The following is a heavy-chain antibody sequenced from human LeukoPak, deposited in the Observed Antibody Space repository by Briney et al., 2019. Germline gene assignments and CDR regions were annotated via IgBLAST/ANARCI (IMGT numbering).Heavy chain of an antibody. CDR1: GFTFSSYA. D-gene: IGHD5-18*01. V-gene: IGHV3-30*04. J-gene: IGHJ4*02. CDR3: ARAPLGGGYSYGPQFDY. CDR2: ISYDGSNK. Sequence: PGGSLRLSCAASGFTFSSYAMHWVRQAPGKGLEWVAVISYDGSNKYYADSVKGRFTISRDNSENTLYLQMNSLRAEDTAVYYCARAPLGGGYSYGPQFDYWGQGTLVTVSS.